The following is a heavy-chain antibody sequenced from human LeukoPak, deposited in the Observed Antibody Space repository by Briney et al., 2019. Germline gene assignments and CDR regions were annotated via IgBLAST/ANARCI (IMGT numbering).Heavy chain of an antibody. D-gene: IGHD1-26*01. CDR2: INPNNGGT. CDR3: ARSPKSYSGSYYRYYFDY. V-gene: IGHV1-2*06. CDR1: GYTLTGYY. Sequence: ASVKVSCKASGYTLTGYYLHWVRQAPGQGLEWMGRINPNNGGTTYAQKFQGRVTMTRDTSISTAYMELSRLRSDDTAVYYCARSPKSYSGSYYRYYFDYWGQGTLVTVSS. J-gene: IGHJ4*02.